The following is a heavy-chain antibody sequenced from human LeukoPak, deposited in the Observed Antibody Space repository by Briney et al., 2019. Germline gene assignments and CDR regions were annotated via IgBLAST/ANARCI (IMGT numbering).Heavy chain of an antibody. V-gene: IGHV3-30*03. CDR1: GFTFSSYG. CDR3: ARPPSSCSSTSCYSQY. Sequence: GRSLRLSCAASGFTFSSYGMHWVRHAPGKGLEWVAIISYDGSNKYYADSVKGRFTISRDNSKNTLSLQMNSLRAEDTAVYFCARPPSSCSSTSCYSQYWGQGTLVTVSP. J-gene: IGHJ4*02. CDR2: ISYDGSNK. D-gene: IGHD2-2*02.